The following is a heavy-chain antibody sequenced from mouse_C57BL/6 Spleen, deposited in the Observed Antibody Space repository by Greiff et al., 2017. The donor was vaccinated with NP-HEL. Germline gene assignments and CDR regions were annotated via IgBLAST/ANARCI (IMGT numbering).Heavy chain of an antibody. CDR1: GYAFSSSW. CDR3: ARGGTPPDY. J-gene: IGHJ2*01. CDR2: IYPGDGDT. D-gene: IGHD3-3*01. Sequence: QVQLKQSGPELVKPGASVKISCKASGYAFSSSWMNWVKQRPGKGLEWIGRIYPGDGDTNYNGKFKGKATLTADKSSNTAYMQLSSLTSEDSAVYFCARGGTPPDYWGQGTTLTVSS. V-gene: IGHV1-82*01.